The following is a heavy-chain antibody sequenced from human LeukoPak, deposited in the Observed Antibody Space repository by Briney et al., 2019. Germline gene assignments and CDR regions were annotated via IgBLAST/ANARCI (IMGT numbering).Heavy chain of an antibody. D-gene: IGHD1-26*01. Sequence: SVKVSCKASGGTFSSYAISWVRQAPGQGLEWMGRIIPIFGTANYAQKFQGRGTITTDESTSTAYMELSSLRSEDTAVYYCARGRWELLSLGYWGQGTLVTVSS. V-gene: IGHV1-69*05. J-gene: IGHJ4*02. CDR3: ARGRWELLSLGY. CDR1: GGTFSSYA. CDR2: IIPIFGTA.